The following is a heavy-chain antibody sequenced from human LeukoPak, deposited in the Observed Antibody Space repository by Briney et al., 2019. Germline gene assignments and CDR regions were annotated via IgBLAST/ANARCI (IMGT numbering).Heavy chain of an antibody. V-gene: IGHV3-23*01. CDR2: ISGSGGST. Sequence: GGSLRLSCAASGFTFSSYAMSWVRQAPGKGLEWVSAISGSGGSTYYADSVKGRSTISRDNSKNTLYLQMNSLRAEDTAVYYCAKIPLDIVVVPAGGYNWFDPWGQGTLVTVSS. CDR3: AKIPLDIVVVPAGGYNWFDP. J-gene: IGHJ5*02. CDR1: GFTFSSYA. D-gene: IGHD2-2*01.